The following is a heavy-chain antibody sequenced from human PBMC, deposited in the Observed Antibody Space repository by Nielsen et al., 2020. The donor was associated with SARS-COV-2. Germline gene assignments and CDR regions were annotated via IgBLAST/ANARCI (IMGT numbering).Heavy chain of an antibody. Sequence: GESLKISCQGSGYSFSSYWINWVRQMPGKGLEWMGRIDPTDSYTKYSPSFQGHVTISADKSISTAYLQWSSLKPSDTAMYYCAKHIGYSSDWSSLYYHYMDVWGKGTTVTVSS. CDR2: IDPTDSYT. CDR1: GYSFSSYW. CDR3: AKHIGYSSDWSSLYYHYMDV. V-gene: IGHV5-10-1*01. D-gene: IGHD6-19*01. J-gene: IGHJ6*03.